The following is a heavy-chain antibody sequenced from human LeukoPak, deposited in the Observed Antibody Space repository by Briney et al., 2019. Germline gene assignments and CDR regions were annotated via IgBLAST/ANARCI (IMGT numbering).Heavy chain of an antibody. V-gene: IGHV4-4*02. CDR1: GGSISSSNW. D-gene: IGHD3-10*01. Sequence: SETLSLTCVVSGGSISSSNWWSWVRQPPGKGLEWIGEIYHSGSTNYNPSLKSRVTISVDKSKNQFSLKLSSVTAADTAVYYCARQARLWFGELLRYGFDPWGQGTLVTVSS. J-gene: IGHJ5*02. CDR3: ARQARLWFGELLRYGFDP. CDR2: IYHSGST.